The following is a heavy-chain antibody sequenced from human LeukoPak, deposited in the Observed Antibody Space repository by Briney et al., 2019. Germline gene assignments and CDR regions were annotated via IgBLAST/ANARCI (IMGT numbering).Heavy chain of an antibody. CDR2: ISAYNGNT. CDR3: ARPLIDAFDI. D-gene: IGHD3-16*01. Sequence: ASVKVSCKASGYTFTGNYMHWVRQAPGQGLEWMGWISAYNGNTNYAQKLQGRVTMTTDTSTSTAYMELRSLRSDDTAVYYCARPLIDAFDIWGQGTMVTVSS. J-gene: IGHJ3*02. CDR1: GYTFTGNY. V-gene: IGHV1-18*04.